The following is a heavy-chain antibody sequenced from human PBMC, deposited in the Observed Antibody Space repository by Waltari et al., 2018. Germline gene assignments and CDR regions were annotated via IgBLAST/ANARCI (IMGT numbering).Heavy chain of an antibody. Sequence: QVQLQESGPGLVKPSETLSLTCTVSGDSINNHHWACIRQPPGKVLEWIGYAYYTGRTNYNPSLRSRLTISVDTSKNQFSLNLNSVTAADTAVYYCARDLGGFNHFDWFLSIWGPGTMVTVSS. D-gene: IGHD3-9*01. V-gene: IGHV4-59*11. CDR1: GDSINNHH. J-gene: IGHJ3*02. CDR2: AYYTGRT. CDR3: ARDLGGFNHFDWFLSI.